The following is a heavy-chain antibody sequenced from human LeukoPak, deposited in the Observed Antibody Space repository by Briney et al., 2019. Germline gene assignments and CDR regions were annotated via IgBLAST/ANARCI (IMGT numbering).Heavy chain of an antibody. J-gene: IGHJ5*02. CDR3: ARASIAAAGNWFDP. V-gene: IGHV4-34*01. Sequence: SETLSLTCAVYGGSFSGYYWSWIRQPPRKGLEWIGEINHSGSTNYNPSLKSRVTISVDTSKNQFSLKLSSVTAADTAVYYCARASIAAAGNWFDPWGQGTLVTVSS. D-gene: IGHD6-13*01. CDR1: GGSFSGYY. CDR2: INHSGST.